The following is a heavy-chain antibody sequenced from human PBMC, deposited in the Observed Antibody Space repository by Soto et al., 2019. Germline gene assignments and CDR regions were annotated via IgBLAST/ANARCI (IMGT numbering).Heavy chain of an antibody. CDR1: GGSISSSSYF. Sequence: QLQLQESGPGLVKPSETLSLTCTVSGGSISSSSYFWGWIRQSPGKGLEWIGSIYYSGSTFYNPSLKSRVTISVDTSKNQLSLNLSSVTAADTAVFYCGRHSATVIMRDTGFDYWGQGTLVTVSS. V-gene: IGHV4-39*01. CDR2: IYYSGST. J-gene: IGHJ4*02. D-gene: IGHD4-17*01. CDR3: GRHSATVIMRDTGFDY.